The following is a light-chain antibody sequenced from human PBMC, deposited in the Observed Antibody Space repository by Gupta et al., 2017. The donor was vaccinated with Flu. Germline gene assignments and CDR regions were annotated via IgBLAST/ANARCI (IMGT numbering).Light chain of an antibody. CDR2: DAS. CDR1: QSVSSY. V-gene: IGKV3-11*01. J-gene: IGKJ2*01. Sequence: EIVLTQSAATLSLSPGERATLSCRASQSVSSYLAWYQQKPGQAPRLLIYDASNRATGIQARFSGSGSGTDFTLTISSLEPEDFAVYYCQQRSNWPQYTFGQGTKLEIK. CDR3: QQRSNWPQYT.